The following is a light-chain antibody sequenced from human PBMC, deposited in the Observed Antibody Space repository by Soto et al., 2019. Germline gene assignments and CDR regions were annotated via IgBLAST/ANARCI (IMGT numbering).Light chain of an antibody. Sequence: QSVLTQPASVSGSPGQSITISCTGTSNDIGTYDYVSWYQQHPGKVPKLMIFDVSNRPSGVSNRFSGSKSGNTASLTISGLQAEDEADYYCQSYDSSLSASYVFGGGTKVTVL. J-gene: IGLJ1*01. CDR1: SNDIGTYDY. V-gene: IGLV2-14*03. CDR3: QSYDSSLSASYV. CDR2: DVS.